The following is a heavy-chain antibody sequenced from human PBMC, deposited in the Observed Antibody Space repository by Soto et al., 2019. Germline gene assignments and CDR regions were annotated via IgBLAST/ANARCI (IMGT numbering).Heavy chain of an antibody. Sequence: EVQLVESGGGLVQPGGSLRLACSASGFMFSTFGMFWVRQGPGKGLEYVSAIFYNGCGSYYADPVKGRFTVSRDNSKNMLYLQMTSLKIEDTAVYYCVRGSSQGSSLFGSLDSWGQGTLVTVSS. CDR2: IFYNGCGS. CDR3: VRGSSQGSSLFGSLDS. CDR1: GFMFSTFG. V-gene: IGHV3-64D*06. D-gene: IGHD3-3*01. J-gene: IGHJ4*02.